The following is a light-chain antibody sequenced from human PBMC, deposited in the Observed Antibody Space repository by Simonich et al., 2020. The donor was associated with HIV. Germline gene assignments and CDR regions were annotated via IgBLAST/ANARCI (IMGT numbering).Light chain of an antibody. CDR2: WAS. Sequence: DIVMTQSPDSLAVSLGERATIDCKSSQSLLYSSNNKNYLAWYQQKPGHPPKLLLYWASTRTSGVPDRFSGSGSGTDFTLTISSLQAEYVAVYYCQQYYITPYTFGQGTKLEIQ. CDR3: QQYYITPYT. CDR1: QSLLYSSNNKNY. J-gene: IGKJ2*01. V-gene: IGKV4-1*01.